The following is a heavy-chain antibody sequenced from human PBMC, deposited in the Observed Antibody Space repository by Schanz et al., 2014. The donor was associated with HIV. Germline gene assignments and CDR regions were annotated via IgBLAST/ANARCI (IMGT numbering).Heavy chain of an antibody. Sequence: QVQLQESGPGLVKPSQTLSLTCSVSGDSISSGSYYWNWIRQHPGKGLQWIGYIYDTGVTYYNPSLRSRVTMSIDTSKSQFSLKLSLVTAADTAVYYCARGSGLDYWGQGTLVTVSS. V-gene: IGHV4-31*03. D-gene: IGHD1-1*01. CDR2: IYDTGVT. J-gene: IGHJ4*02. CDR3: ARGSGLDY. CDR1: GDSISSGSYY.